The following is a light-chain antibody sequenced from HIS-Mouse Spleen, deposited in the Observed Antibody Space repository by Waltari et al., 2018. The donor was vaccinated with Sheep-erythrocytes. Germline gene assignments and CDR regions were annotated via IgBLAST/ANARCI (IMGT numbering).Light chain of an antibody. V-gene: IGLV2-14*03. J-gene: IGLJ3*02. Sequence: SALTQPASVSGSPGQSITISCTGTSSDVGGYNYVSWYQQHPGKAPKLMMYDVSNRPSGVSNRFSGYKSGHTASLTISGLQAEDEADYYCSSYTSSSTWVFGGGTKLTVL. CDR2: DVS. CDR3: SSYTSSSTWV. CDR1: SSDVGGYNY.